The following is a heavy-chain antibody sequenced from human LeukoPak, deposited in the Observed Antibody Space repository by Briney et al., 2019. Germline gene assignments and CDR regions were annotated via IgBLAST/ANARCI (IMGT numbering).Heavy chain of an antibody. CDR3: ARDRYCGGDCSDAFDI. Sequence: GGSLRLSCAASGFTFSSYSMNWVRQAPGKGLEWVSYISSSSSAIYYTHSVRGRFTISRDNAKASLYLQMNSLRDEDTAVYYCARDRYCGGDCSDAFDIWGRGTTVTVSS. V-gene: IGHV3-48*02. CDR2: ISSSSSAI. CDR1: GFTFSSYS. J-gene: IGHJ3*02. D-gene: IGHD2-21*02.